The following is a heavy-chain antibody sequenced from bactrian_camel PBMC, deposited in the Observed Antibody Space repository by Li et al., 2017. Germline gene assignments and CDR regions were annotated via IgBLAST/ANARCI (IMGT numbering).Heavy chain of an antibody. CDR2: RDSNGNA. J-gene: IGHJ4*01. Sequence: QLVESGGGSVQTGGSLRLSCTISGYGSSTYCMGWFRQAPGKEREGLTTRDSNGNARYANSLKGRFTISKDNAKNTLYLQMDSLKVEDTAVYYCAAARVARMVGPGDPGHRL. CDR3: AAARVARM. V-gene: IGHV3S53*01. CDR1: GYGSSTYC.